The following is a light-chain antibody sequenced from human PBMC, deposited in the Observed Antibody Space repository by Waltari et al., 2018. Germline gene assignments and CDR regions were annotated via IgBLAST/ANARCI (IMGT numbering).Light chain of an antibody. J-gene: IGKJ4*01. CDR3: QQYHRYPVT. CDR2: KAS. Sequence: DIQMTQSPSALSVSVGDSVTITCRASQDIKTWLAWYQQKPGKGPNLLIYKASSLESGVPSRFSGSASGTEFTLTISSLQPDDFATYFCQQYHRYPVTFGGGTKVDIK. CDR1: QDIKTW. V-gene: IGKV1-5*03.